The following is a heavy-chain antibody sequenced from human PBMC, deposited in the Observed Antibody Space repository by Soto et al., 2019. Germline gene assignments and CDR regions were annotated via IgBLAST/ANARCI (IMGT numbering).Heavy chain of an antibody. CDR2: ISSSSSYI. CDR3: ARGDYGDYTQDAFDI. Sequence: EVQLVESGGGLVKPGGSLRLSCAASGFTFSSYSMNWVRQAPGKGLEWVSSISSSSSYIYYADSVKGRFTISRDNAKNSLYLQMNSLRAEDTAVYYCARGDYGDYTQDAFDIWGRGTMVTVAS. J-gene: IGHJ3*02. D-gene: IGHD4-17*01. CDR1: GFTFSSYS. V-gene: IGHV3-21*01.